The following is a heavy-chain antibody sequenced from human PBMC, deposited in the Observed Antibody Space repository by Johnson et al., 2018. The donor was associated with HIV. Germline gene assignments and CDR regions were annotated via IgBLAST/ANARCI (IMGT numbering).Heavy chain of an antibody. J-gene: IGHJ3*02. CDR1: GFTFDDYA. CDR2: ISGSGGST. V-gene: IGHV3-23*04. Sequence: EVQLVESGGGLVQPGGSLRLSCAASGFTFDDYAMHWARQAPGKGLEWVSAISGSGGSTYYADSVKGRFTISRDNSKTTLYLQLNSLRDEDTAVYYCANSLLLDAFNIWGQGTMVTVSS. CDR3: ANSLLLDAFNI.